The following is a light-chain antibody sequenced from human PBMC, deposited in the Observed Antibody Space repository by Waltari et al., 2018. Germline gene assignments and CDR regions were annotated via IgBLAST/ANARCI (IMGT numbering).Light chain of an antibody. CDR3: MQSTHWPPGLT. Sequence: DVVMTQSPLSLPVTLGQPASLSCRSTQSLLHSDVNTHLSCFQQTPGQSPRRLIYQVSNRDSGVQDRFSGGGAGTDFTLKISRVEAEDVGVYYCMQSTHWPPGLTFGPGTKVDIK. V-gene: IGKV2-30*02. J-gene: IGKJ3*01. CDR1: QSLLHSDVNTH. CDR2: QVS.